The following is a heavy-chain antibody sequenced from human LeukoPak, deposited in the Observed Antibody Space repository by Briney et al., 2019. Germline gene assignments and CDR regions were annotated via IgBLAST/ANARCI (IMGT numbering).Heavy chain of an antibody. CDR2: ISSDGGST. CDR1: GFTFDDYA. J-gene: IGHJ4*02. D-gene: IGHD3-9*01. Sequence: GGSLRLSCAASGFTFDDYAMHWVRQAPGKGLEWVSLISSDGGSTYYADSVKGRFTIPRDNSKNSLYLQMNSLRAEATALYYCAKGGDRTLTGPFDYWGQGTLVTVSS. V-gene: IGHV3-43D*03. CDR3: AKGGDRTLTGPFDY.